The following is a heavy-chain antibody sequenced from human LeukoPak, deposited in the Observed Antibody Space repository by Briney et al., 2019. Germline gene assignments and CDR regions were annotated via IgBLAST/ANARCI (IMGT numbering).Heavy chain of an antibody. CDR1: GYSISSGYY. D-gene: IGHD3-3*01. J-gene: IGHJ6*03. CDR2: IYHSGST. CDR3: AREKLGTIDYYYYYYMDV. Sequence: PSETLSLTCTVSGYSISSGYYWGWIRQPPGKGLEWIGSIYHSGSTYYNPSLKSRVTISVDTSKNQFSLKLSSVTAADTAVYYCAREKLGTIDYYYYYYMDVWGKGTTVTVPS. V-gene: IGHV4-38-2*02.